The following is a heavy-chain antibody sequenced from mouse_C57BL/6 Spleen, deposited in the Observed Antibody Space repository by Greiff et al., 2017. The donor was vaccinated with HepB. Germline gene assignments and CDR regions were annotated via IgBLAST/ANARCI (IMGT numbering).Heavy chain of an antibody. V-gene: IGHV1-69*01. J-gene: IGHJ2*01. CDR1: GYTFTSYW. CDR2: IDPSDSYT. D-gene: IGHD3-2*02. CDR3: ARSSSGLDY. Sequence: QVQLQQPGAELVMPGASVKLSCKASGYTFTSYWMHWVKQRPGQGLEWIGEIDPSDSYTNYNQKFKGKSTLTVDKSSRTAYMQLSSLTSEDSAVYYCARSSSGLDYWGQGTTLTVSS.